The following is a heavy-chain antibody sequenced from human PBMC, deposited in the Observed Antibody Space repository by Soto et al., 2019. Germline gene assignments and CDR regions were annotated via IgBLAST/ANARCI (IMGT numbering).Heavy chain of an antibody. CDR2: ISGSGGST. CDR3: AKDRSIVVVRGAFDY. Sequence: PGGSLRLSCAASGFTFSSYAMSWVRQAPGKGLEWVSAISGSGGSTYYADSVKGRFTISRDNSKNTLYLQMNSLRAEDTAVYYCAKDRSIVVVRGAFDYWGQGTLVTVSS. D-gene: IGHD2-15*01. V-gene: IGHV3-23*01. J-gene: IGHJ4*02. CDR1: GFTFSSYA.